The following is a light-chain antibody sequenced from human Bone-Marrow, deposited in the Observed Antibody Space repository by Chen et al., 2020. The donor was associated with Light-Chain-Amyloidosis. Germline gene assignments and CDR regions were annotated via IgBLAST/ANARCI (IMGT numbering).Light chain of an antibody. CDR3: MQALQTPYT. CDR2: LGS. V-gene: IGKV2-28*01. CDR1: QSLLHSNGYNY. J-gene: IGKJ2*01. Sequence: DTVMTQSPLSLPVTPGEPASISCRSSQSLLHSNGYNYLDWYRQKPGQSPQLLIYLGSNRASEFPDRFSGSGSGTDFTLKISRVEAEDVWVYYCMQALQTPYTFGQGTKLEIK.